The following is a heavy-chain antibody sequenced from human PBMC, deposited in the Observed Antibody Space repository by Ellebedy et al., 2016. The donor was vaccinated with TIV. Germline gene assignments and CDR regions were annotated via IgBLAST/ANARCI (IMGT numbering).Heavy chain of an antibody. D-gene: IGHD6-19*01. J-gene: IGHJ4*02. CDR2: IYTSGST. CDR1: GGSISSYY. V-gene: IGHV4-4*07. Sequence: MPSETLSLTCTVSGGSISSYYWSWIRQPAGKGLEWIGRIYTSGSTNYNPSLQSRVTMSVDTSKNQFYLKLSPVTAADTAVYYCAGGYSSGWTDYWGQGTLVTVSS. CDR3: AGGYSSGWTDY.